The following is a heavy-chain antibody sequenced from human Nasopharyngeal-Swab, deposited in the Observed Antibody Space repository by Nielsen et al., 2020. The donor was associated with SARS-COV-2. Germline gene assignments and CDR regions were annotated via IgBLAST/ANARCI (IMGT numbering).Heavy chain of an antibody. D-gene: IGHD6-19*01. CDR1: GFTFSSYS. J-gene: IGHJ3*02. V-gene: IGHV3-21*04. CDR2: ISSSSSYM. CDR3: AREVSTGWYRGAAFDI. Sequence: GGSLRLSCAASGFTFSSYSMNWVRQAPGKGLEWVSSISSSSSYMYYADSVKGRFTISRDNSKNTLYLQMNSLRAEDTAVYYCAREVSTGWYRGAAFDIWGQGTMVTVSS.